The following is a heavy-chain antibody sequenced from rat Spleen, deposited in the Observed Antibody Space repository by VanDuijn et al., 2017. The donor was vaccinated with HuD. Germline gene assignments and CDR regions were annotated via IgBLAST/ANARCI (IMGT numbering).Heavy chain of an antibody. CDR1: GFTFSNYG. CDR2: ISYDGSST. V-gene: IGHV5-29*01. D-gene: IGHD1-9*01. J-gene: IGHJ2*01. Sequence: EVQLVESGGGLVQPGRSLKLSCAASGFTFSNYGMAWVRQAPTKGLEWVATISYDGSSTYYPDSVQGRFTISRHNAKSTLYLQMDSLRSEDTATYYCVRHGYTRYYFDYWGQGVMVTVSS. CDR3: VRHGYTRYYFDY.